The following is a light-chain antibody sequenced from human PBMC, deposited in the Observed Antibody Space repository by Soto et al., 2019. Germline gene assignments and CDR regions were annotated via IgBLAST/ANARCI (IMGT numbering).Light chain of an antibody. CDR1: SSDVGGYNY. J-gene: IGLJ2*01. CDR2: EVS. V-gene: IGLV2-14*01. CDR3: SSYTSSSTHVV. Sequence: QSALTQPASVSGSPGQSITISCTGTSSDVGGYNYVSWYQQHPGKAPKLMIYEVSNRPSGVSNRFSGSKSGNTASLTISGLQDEDEADYYCSSYTSSSTHVVFGGGTKLTV.